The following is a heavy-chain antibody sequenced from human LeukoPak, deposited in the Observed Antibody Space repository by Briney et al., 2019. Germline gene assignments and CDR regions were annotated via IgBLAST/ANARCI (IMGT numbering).Heavy chain of an antibody. D-gene: IGHD5-24*01. Sequence: SETLSLTCTVSGGSISSYCWSWFRQPAGKGLEWIGRIYTSGSTNYNPSLKSRVTMSVDTSKNQFSLKLSSVTAADTAVYYCARSSGWLQPFDYWGQGTLVTVSS. V-gene: IGHV4-4*07. CDR1: GGSISSYC. J-gene: IGHJ4*02. CDR3: ARSSGWLQPFDY. CDR2: IYTSGST.